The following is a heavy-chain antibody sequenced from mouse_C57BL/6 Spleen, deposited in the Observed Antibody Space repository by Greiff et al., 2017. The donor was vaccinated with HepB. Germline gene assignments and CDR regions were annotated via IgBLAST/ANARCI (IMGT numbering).Heavy chain of an antibody. Sequence: VQLKESGGGLVKPGGSLKLSCAASGFTFSSYAMSWVRQTPEKRLEWVATISDGGSYTYYPDNVKGRFTISRDNAKNNLYRQMSHLKSEDTAMYYCARDLDPYFDYWGQGTTLTVSS. CDR3: ARDLDPYFDY. CDR1: GFTFSSYA. V-gene: IGHV5-4*01. CDR2: ISDGGSYT. J-gene: IGHJ2*01.